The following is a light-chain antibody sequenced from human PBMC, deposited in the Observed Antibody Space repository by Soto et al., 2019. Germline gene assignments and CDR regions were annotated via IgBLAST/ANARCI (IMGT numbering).Light chain of an antibody. CDR1: SSNIGSNT. CDR2: SNN. Sequence: QSVLTQPPSASGTPGQRVTISCSGSSSNIGSNTVNWYQQLPGTAPKLLIYSNNQRPSGVPDRFSGSKSGTSASRAISGLQSEDEADYYCAAWDDSLNGQVVFGGGTQLTVL. CDR3: AAWDDSLNGQVV. J-gene: IGLJ2*01. V-gene: IGLV1-44*01.